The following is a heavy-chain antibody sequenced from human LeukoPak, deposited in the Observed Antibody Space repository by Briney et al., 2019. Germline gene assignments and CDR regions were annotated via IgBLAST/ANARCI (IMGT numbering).Heavy chain of an antibody. CDR2: INHSGYT. V-gene: IGHV4-34*01. CDR3: TRAVAGHPD. J-gene: IGHJ4*02. CDR1: GVPFSNYY. Sequence: SGTLPLTCAVSGVPFSNYYWSWVRQSPRQGLEWIGEINHSGYTNYNPSLKSRVTMSIDTSKNQFSLILTSVTAADAGVYYCTRAVAGHPDWGQGTLVTVSS. D-gene: IGHD6-19*01.